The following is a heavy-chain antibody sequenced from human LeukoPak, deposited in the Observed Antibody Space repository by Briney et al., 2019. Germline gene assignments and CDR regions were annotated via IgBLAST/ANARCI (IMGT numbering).Heavy chain of an antibody. CDR1: GGTFSSYA. CDR2: INPSGSST. V-gene: IGHV1-46*01. J-gene: IGHJ5*02. Sequence: GASVKVSCKASGGTFSSYAISWVRQAPGQGLEWMGLINPSGSSTLYAQKFQGRVAMTRDMSTTTDYMELSSLRSEDTAVYYCARDNSVGDIAWWFDPWGQGTLVTVSS. D-gene: IGHD3-16*02. CDR3: ARDNSVGDIAWWFDP.